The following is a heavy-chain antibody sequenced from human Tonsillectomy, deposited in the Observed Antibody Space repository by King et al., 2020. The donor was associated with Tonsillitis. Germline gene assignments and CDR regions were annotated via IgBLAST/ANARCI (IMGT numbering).Heavy chain of an antibody. CDR2: IIPLFGVP. Sequence: QLVQSGAEVKKPGSSVKVSCKASGDTFSSYAVGWVRQAPGHGLEWMGGIIPLFGVPNYAQKFQDRVTITADYSTSTVYMELGSLRSEDTAIYYCARDRKEIRGTNAFYYFAIDVWGHGTTVSVSS. CDR1: GDTFSSYA. D-gene: IGHD3-10*01. J-gene: IGHJ6*02. CDR3: ARDRKEIRGTNAFYYFAIDV. V-gene: IGHV1-69*17.